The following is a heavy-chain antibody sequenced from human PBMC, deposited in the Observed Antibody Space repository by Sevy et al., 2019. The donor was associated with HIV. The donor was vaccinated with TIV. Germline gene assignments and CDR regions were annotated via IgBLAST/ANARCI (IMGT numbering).Heavy chain of an antibody. V-gene: IGHV5-51*01. CDR2: IYAGDSDT. CDR1: GYSLTTYW. Sequence: GESLKISCKTSGYSLTTYWIDWVRQMPGKGLEWMGIIYAGDSDTTYSLSFQGQVTISVDKSFSTAYLQWSSLKASDTAIYYCARGATGTLPAFYYYGLDVWGQGTTVTVSS. J-gene: IGHJ6*02. CDR3: ARGATGTLPAFYYYGLDV. D-gene: IGHD1-1*01.